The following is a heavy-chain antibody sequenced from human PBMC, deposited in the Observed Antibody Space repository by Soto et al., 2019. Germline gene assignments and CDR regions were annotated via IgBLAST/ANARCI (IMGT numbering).Heavy chain of an antibody. CDR3: ARGGFEGAWSYHFFTFAY. V-gene: IGHV4-31*03. CDR2: IYYSGST. Sequence: SETLSLTCTVSGGSISSGGYYWSWIRQHPGKGLEWIGYIYYSGSTYYNPSLKSRVTISVDTSKNQFSLKLSSVTAADTAVYYCARGGFEGAWSYHFFTFAYWGQGTLVTVSS. J-gene: IGHJ4*02. D-gene: IGHD3-10*01. CDR1: GGSISSGGYY.